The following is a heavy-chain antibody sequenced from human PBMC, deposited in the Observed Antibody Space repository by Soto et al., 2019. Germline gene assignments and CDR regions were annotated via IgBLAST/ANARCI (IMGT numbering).Heavy chain of an antibody. Sequence: PGESLKISCQGSGYTFTTYWIGWVRQMPGKGLEWMGIIYPGDSDTTYSPSFQGQVTISADKSISTAYLQWNSLKASDSAMYYCGRLDSSYYFDYWGQGTLVTVSS. CDR2: IYPGDSDT. CDR1: GYTFTTYW. D-gene: IGHD3-22*01. CDR3: GRLDSSYYFDY. V-gene: IGHV5-51*01. J-gene: IGHJ4*02.